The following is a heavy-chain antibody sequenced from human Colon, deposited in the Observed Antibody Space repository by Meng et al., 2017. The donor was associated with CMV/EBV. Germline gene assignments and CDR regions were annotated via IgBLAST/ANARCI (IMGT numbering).Heavy chain of an antibody. D-gene: IGHD1-26*01. V-gene: IGHV4-39*07. CDR2: VAHSANM. CDR3: ARGQDSAKVHH. J-gene: IGHJ1*01. Sequence: QLQESGPGLVKPSETLSLTCTLSGASISSFSYWNWIRQPPGKGLEWIASVAHSANMYYNTSLQRRVTMSFDTSKNQFSLRLYSVTAADTAVYYCARGQDSAKVHHWGQGSLVTVSS. CDR1: GASISSFSY.